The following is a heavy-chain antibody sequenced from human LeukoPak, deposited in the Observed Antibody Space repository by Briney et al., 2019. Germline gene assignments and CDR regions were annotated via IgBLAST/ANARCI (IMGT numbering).Heavy chain of an antibody. J-gene: IGHJ6*02. CDR1: GFTFSDYY. V-gene: IGHV3-11*01. CDR2: ISRSGRLI. Sequence: PGGSLRLSCAASGFTFSDYYNIWIRHAPGKGVEWVSHISRSGRLIQYADSVKGRFTITRDNAQNFMSLQMNSLNTEDTDVYYCARDTNNGLDVWGRGTTVTVSS. D-gene: IGHD1-14*01. CDR3: ARDTNNGLDV.